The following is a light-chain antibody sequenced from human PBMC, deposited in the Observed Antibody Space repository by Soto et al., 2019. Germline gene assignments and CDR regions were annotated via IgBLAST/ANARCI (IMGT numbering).Light chain of an antibody. CDR2: DAS. V-gene: IGKV3-11*01. J-gene: IGKJ5*01. Sequence: PGERATLSCRASQRVSSYLAWXQQXPXXXXXLXXXDASNRATGIPARFSGSGSGTDFTLTISSLEPEDFAVYYCQQRSNWPPITFGQGKRLEI. CDR3: QQRSNWPPIT. CDR1: QRVSSY.